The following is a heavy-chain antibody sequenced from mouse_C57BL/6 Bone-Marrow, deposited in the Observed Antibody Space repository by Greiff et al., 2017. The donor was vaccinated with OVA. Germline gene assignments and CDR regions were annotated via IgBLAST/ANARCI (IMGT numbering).Heavy chain of an antibody. CDR1: GFTFSSYA. CDR3: ARDRAVVAFDY. D-gene: IGHD1-1*01. V-gene: IGHV5-4*01. CDR2: ISDGGSYT. J-gene: IGHJ2*01. Sequence: EVQLVESGGGLVKPGGSLKLSCAASGFTFSSYAMSWVRQTPEKRLEWVATISDGGSYTYYPYNVKGQFTISRDNAKNNLYLQMSHLTSEDTAMDYCARDRAVVAFDYWGQGTTLTVSS.